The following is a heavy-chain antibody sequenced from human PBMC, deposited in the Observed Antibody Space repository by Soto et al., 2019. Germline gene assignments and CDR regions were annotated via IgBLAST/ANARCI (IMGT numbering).Heavy chain of an antibody. CDR1: GYTFTSYY. Sequence: ASVKVSCKASGYTFTSYYMHWVRQAPGQGLEWMGIINPSGGSTSYAQKFQGRVTMTRDTSTSTVYMELSSLRSEDTAVYYCAREPTEILPYYGMDVWGQGTTVTVSS. CDR3: AREPTEILPYYGMDV. V-gene: IGHV1-46*01. J-gene: IGHJ6*02. CDR2: INPSGGST.